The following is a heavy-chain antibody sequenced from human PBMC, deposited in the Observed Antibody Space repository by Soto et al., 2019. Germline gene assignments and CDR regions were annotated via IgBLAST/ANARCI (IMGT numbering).Heavy chain of an antibody. CDR1: GGSISSYY. CDR3: ASLGYCSSTSCYDAKYNWLDP. D-gene: IGHD2-2*01. Sequence: PSETLSLTCTVSGGSISSYYWSWIRQPPGKGLEWIGYIYYSGSTNYNPSLKSRVTISVDTSKNQFSLKLSSVTAADTAVYYCASLGYCSSTSCYDAKYNWLDPWGQGTLVTVSS. J-gene: IGHJ5*02. CDR2: IYYSGST. V-gene: IGHV4-59*08.